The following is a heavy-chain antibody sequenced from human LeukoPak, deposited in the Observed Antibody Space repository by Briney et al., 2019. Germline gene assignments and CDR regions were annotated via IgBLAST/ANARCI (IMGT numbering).Heavy chain of an antibody. J-gene: IGHJ4*02. CDR1: GYTFTSYG. D-gene: IGHD3-22*01. V-gene: IGHV1-18*01. CDR3: GGGKWLGDTFAS. CDR2: ISAYNGNT. Sequence: ASVKVSCKASGYTFTSYGISWVRQAPGQGLEWMGWISAYNGNTNYAQKLQGRVTMTTDTSTSTAYMELRSLRSDDTAVYYCGGGKWLGDTFASWGQGTLVTVSS.